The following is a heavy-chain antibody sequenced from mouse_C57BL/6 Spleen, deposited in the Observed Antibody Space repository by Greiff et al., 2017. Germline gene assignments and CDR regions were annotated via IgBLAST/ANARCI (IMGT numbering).Heavy chain of an antibody. CDR2: IDPETGGT. J-gene: IGHJ4*01. V-gene: IGHV1-15*01. D-gene: IGHD1-1*01. CDR3: TRIPGYYGMSYDAMDY. Sequence: QVQLQQSGAELVRPAASVTLSCKASGYTFTDDEMHWVKKTPVHGLEWIGAIDPETGGTAYNQKFKGKAILHADNSSSTAYMKLRSLASKDSAVYYGTRIPGYYGMSYDAMDYWGQGTAVTVSS. CDR1: GYTFTDDE.